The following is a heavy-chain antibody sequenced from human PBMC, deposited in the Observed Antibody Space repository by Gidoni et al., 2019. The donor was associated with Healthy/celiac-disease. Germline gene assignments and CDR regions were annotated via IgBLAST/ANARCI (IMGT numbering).Heavy chain of an antibody. CDR1: GFTFSSYA. J-gene: IGHJ4*02. CDR3: AKTVNSYGLGVDY. Sequence: EVQLLESGGGLVQPGGSLRLSCAAPGFTFSSYAMRWVRQAPGKGLEWVSAISGSGGSTYYADSVKGRFTISRDNSKNTLYLQMNSLRAEDTAVYYCAKTVNSYGLGVDYWGQGTLVTVSS. CDR2: ISGSGGST. V-gene: IGHV3-23*01. D-gene: IGHD5-18*01.